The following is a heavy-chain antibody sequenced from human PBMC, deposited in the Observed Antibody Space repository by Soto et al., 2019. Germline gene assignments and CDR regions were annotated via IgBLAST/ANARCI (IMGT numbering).Heavy chain of an antibody. V-gene: IGHV4-59*01. CDR3: ARAGSSSWHSNFFYYYYGMDV. J-gene: IGHJ6*02. CDR1: GDSISSYS. D-gene: IGHD6-13*01. CDR2: IHYNGNT. Sequence: SETLSLTCTVSGDSISSYSWSWIRQPPGKGLEWIGNIHYNGNTKYSPSLKSRVTMSVDTSKNHFSLKLISVTTADTAVYFCARAGSSSWHSNFFYYYYGMDVWGQGTTVTVSS.